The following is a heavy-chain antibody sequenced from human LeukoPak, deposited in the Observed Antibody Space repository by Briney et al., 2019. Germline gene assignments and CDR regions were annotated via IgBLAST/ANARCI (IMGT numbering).Heavy chain of an antibody. CDR1: GGSFSGYY. CDR2: IYYSGSI. D-gene: IGHD2-21*01. Sequence: SETLSLTCAVYGGSFSGYYWSWIRQPPGKGLEWIGSIYYSGSIYYNPSLKSRITISVDTSKNQFSLKLSSVTAADTAVYYCARPTYDPISFDIWGQGTMVTVSS. J-gene: IGHJ3*02. V-gene: IGHV4-34*01. CDR3: ARPTYDPISFDI.